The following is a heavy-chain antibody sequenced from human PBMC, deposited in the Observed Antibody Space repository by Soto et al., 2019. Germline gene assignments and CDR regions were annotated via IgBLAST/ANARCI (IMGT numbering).Heavy chain of an antibody. Sequence: GASVKVSCKASGYTFRSYGVTWVRQAPGQGLEWMGWISAYSGGTTSAQKYQDRVTMTTDTATNTAYMELRSLRSDDTAVYYCARERYYDVLTGPDSWGQGTLVTVSS. CDR1: GYTFRSYG. CDR2: ISAYSGGT. D-gene: IGHD3-9*01. CDR3: ARERYYDVLTGPDS. V-gene: IGHV1-18*01. J-gene: IGHJ5*01.